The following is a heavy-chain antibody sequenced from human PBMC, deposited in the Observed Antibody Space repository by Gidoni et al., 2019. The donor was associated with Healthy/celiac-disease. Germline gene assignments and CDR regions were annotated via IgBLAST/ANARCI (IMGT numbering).Heavy chain of an antibody. J-gene: IGHJ4*02. D-gene: IGHD3-22*01. Sequence: EVQLVASGGGLVRPGGSLTLSCAASGFTFSSYSMDWVGQAPGKGLEWVSSSSSSSSYIYYADSGKGRFNITRDNAKNSLYLQMNSLRDEETAVYYCARDLYYDSSVWGFDYWGQGTLVTVSS. V-gene: IGHV3-21*01. CDR3: ARDLYYDSSVWGFDY. CDR1: GFTFSSYS. CDR2: SSSSSSYI.